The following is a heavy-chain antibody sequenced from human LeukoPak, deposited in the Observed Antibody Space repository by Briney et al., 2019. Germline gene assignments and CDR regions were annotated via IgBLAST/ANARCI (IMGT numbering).Heavy chain of an antibody. J-gene: IGHJ4*02. CDR3: ARDQWIAAAGKFDY. CDR1: GFTFSSYG. D-gene: IGHD6-13*01. CDR2: ISYDGSNK. Sequence: GGSLRLSCAASGFTFSSYGMHWVRQAPGKGLEWVAVISYDGSNKYYADSVKGRFTISRDNSKNTLYLQMNSLRAEDTAVYYCARDQWIAAAGKFDYWGQGTLVTVSS. V-gene: IGHV3-30*03.